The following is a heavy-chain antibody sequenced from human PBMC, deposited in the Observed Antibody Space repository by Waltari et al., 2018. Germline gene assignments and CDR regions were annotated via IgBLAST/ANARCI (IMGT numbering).Heavy chain of an antibody. D-gene: IGHD2-15*01. CDR3: ARGGPAVVVAFDY. Sequence: QVQLQESGPGLVKPSQTLSLTCTVSGCSISRGGYYWTWIRQHPGKGLEWIGYIYHSGSTYYNPSLKSRVTISVDRSKNQFSLKLSSVTAADTAVYYCARGGPAVVVAFDYWGQGTLVTVSS. CDR1: GCSISRGGYY. J-gene: IGHJ4*02. CDR2: IYHSGST. V-gene: IGHV4-31*03.